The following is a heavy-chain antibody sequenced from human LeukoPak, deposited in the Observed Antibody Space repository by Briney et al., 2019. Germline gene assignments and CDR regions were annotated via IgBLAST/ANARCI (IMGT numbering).Heavy chain of an antibody. CDR3: ARDSRDGYNEGAFDI. CDR2: ISSSSSYI. J-gene: IGHJ3*02. Sequence: GGSLRLSCAASGFTFSSYSMNRVRQAPGKGLEWVSSISSSSSYIYYADSVKGRFTISRDNAKNSLYLQMNSLRAEDTAVYYCARDSRDGYNEGAFDIWGQGTMVTVSS. CDR1: GFTFSSYS. V-gene: IGHV3-21*01. D-gene: IGHD5-24*01.